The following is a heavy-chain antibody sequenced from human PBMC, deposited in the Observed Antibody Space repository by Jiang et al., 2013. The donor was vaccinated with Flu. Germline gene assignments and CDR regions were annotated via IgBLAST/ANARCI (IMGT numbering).Heavy chain of an antibody. J-gene: IGHJ4*02. CDR1: GFTFSNAW. CDR3: TTDDYSGSYGGLDY. CDR2: IKSKTDGGTT. D-gene: IGHD1-26*01. V-gene: IGHV3-15*01. Sequence: LSCAASGFTFSNAWMSWVRQAPGKGLEWVGRIKSKTDGGTTDYAAPVKGRFTISRDDSKNTLYLQMDSLKTEDTAVYYCTTDDYSGSYGGLDYWGQGTLVTVSS.